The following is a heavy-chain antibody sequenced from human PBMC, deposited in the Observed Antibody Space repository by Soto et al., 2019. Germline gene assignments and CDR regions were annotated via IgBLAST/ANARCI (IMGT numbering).Heavy chain of an antibody. CDR2: IRSKAYGGTT. Sequence: GGSLRLSCTASGFTFGDYAMSWFRQAPGKGLEWVGFIRSKAYGGTTEYAASVKGRFTISRDDSKSIAYLQMNSLKTEDTAVYYCTRESQSGYDKEDAFDIWGQGTMVTVSS. J-gene: IGHJ3*02. CDR1: GFTFGDYA. CDR3: TRESQSGYDKEDAFDI. V-gene: IGHV3-49*03. D-gene: IGHD5-12*01.